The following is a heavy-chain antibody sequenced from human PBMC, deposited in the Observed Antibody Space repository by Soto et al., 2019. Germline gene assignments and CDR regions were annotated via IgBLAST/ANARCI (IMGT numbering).Heavy chain of an antibody. CDR1: GYTFTIYA. J-gene: IGHJ6*02. CDR3: ARGAPDYGDYEDGHYYYYGMDV. V-gene: IGHV1-3*02. D-gene: IGHD4-17*01. CDR2: SHAGNGNT. Sequence: SNTSGYTFTIYAMHWVGQSTGQRLEWMGWSHAGNGNTKYSQEFQGRVTITRDTSASTAYMELSSLRSEDMAVYYCARGAPDYGDYEDGHYYYYGMDVWGQGTTVTVSS.